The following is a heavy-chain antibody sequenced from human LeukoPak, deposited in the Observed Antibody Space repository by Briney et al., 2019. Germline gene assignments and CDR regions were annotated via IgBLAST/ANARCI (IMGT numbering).Heavy chain of an antibody. CDR2: ISWNSDII. J-gene: IGHJ4*02. V-gene: IGHV3-9*01. D-gene: IGHD3-10*01. Sequence: GGSLRLSCAASGFTFGDYALHWVRQGTGKGLEWVSGISWNSDIIGYADSVKGRFTISRDNAKNSLYLQMNSLRAEDTAVYYCASITMVRGSGYWGQGTLVTVSS. CDR1: GFTFGDYA. CDR3: ASITMVRGSGY.